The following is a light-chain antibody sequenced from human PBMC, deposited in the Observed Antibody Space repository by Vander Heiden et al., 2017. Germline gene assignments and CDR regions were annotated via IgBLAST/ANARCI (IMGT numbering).Light chain of an antibody. Sequence: DIQMTQYPSSLSASVGDRVTITCRASQSISSYLNWYQQKPGKAPKLLIYAASSLQSGVPSRFSGSGSGTDFTLTISRLQPEDFAAYYCQQSDSLPRTFGQGTKVEIK. CDR2: AAS. CDR1: QSISSY. V-gene: IGKV1-39*01. CDR3: QQSDSLPRT. J-gene: IGKJ1*01.